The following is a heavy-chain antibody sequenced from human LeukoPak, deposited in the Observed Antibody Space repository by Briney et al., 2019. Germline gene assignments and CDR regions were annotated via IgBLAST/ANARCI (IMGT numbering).Heavy chain of an antibody. CDR3: AKDAVVVPAAMIDY. J-gene: IGHJ4*02. Sequence: GGSLRLSCAASGFTFSSYAMSWVRQAPGKRLEWVSAISGSGGSTYYADSVKGRFTISRDNSKNTLYLQMNSLRAEDTAVYYCAKDAVVVPAAMIDYWGQGTLVTVSS. CDR2: ISGSGGST. CDR1: GFTFSSYA. V-gene: IGHV3-23*01. D-gene: IGHD2-2*01.